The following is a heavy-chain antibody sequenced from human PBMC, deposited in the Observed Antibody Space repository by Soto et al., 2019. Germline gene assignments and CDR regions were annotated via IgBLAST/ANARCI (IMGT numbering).Heavy chain of an antibody. J-gene: IGHJ6*01. CDR3: ARVKTYYDFWRCRSEGYRLDV. Sequence: GASVKVSCKASGYTFTSYAMHWVRQAPGQRLEWMGWINAGNGNTKYSQKFQGRVTITRDTSASTAYMELSSLRSEDTAVYYCARVKTYYDFWRCRSEGYRLDVWGQRTTDPVSS. V-gene: IGHV1-3*01. CDR2: INAGNGNT. CDR1: GYTFTSYA. D-gene: IGHD3-3*01.